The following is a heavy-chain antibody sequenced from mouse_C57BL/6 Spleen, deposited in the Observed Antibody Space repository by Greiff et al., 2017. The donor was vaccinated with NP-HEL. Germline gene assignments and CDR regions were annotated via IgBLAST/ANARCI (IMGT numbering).Heavy chain of an antibody. Sequence: QVQLQQSGAELVRPGASVTLSCKASGYTFTDYEMHWVKQTPVHGLEWIGAIDPETGGTAYNQKFKGKAILTADKSSSTAYMELRSLTSEDSAVDYCTSDYGSSYDWCAYWGQGTLVTVSA. CDR3: TSDYGSSYDWCAY. D-gene: IGHD1-1*01. V-gene: IGHV1-15*01. CDR2: IDPETGGT. CDR1: GYTFTDYE. J-gene: IGHJ3*01.